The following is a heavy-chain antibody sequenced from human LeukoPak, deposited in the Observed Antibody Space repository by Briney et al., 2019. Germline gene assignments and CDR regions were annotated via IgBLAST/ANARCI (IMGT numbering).Heavy chain of an antibody. V-gene: IGHV1-24*01. CDR3: ATHFDSSGPDAFHI. CDR1: GHTLTEIF. D-gene: IGHD3-22*01. Sequence: ASVKVSCKVSGHTLTEIFMYWVRQAPGKGFEWMGGVDPEDYETINAQKFQGRVTMTEDTSTDTAYMELSSLRSEDTAVYYCATHFDSSGPDAFHIWGQGTMVTVSS. J-gene: IGHJ3*02. CDR2: VDPEDYET.